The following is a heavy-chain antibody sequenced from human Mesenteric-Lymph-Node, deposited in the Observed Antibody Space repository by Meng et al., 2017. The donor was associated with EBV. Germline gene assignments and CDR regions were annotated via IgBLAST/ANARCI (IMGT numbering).Heavy chain of an antibody. D-gene: IGHD6-13*01. J-gene: IGHJ4*02. Sequence: QVRLVQAGGEMKKPVASVRVSCKTSGYTFSYYGITWVCQAPGQGLEWMGWISTSSGDTYYTQNLQGRVSMTTDTSTTTAYMELTILTSDDTAVYYCARGAAAGTLDFWGQGTLVTVSS. CDR2: ISTSSGDT. V-gene: IGHV1-18*01. CDR1: GYTFSYYG. CDR3: ARGAAAGTLDF.